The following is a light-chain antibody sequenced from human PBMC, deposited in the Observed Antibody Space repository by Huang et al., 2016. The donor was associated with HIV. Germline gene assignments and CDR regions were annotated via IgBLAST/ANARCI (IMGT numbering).Light chain of an antibody. Sequence: EIVLTQSQATLSLSPGDRATLSCRASQSVSTYSAWYQQKPGQAPRLRIYDTSNRATGIPARFGGSGAGTDFTLTISSLEPEDFAVDFCQQRGNWRYTVGQGTKVEIK. CDR2: DTS. J-gene: IGKJ2*01. CDR1: QSVSTY. CDR3: QQRGNWRYT. V-gene: IGKV3-11*01.